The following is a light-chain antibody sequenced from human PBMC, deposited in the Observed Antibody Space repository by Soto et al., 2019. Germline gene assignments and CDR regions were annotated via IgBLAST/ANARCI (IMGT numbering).Light chain of an antibody. CDR1: QGIGNA. J-gene: IGKJ1*01. CDR3: LQDINYPWT. Sequence: IQMTQSPSTVSAYVGERVTISCRASQGIGNALGWYQQKPGKPPKVLIYGASNLQSGVPPRFSGGGSGTDFTLAISSLQPEDSATYYCLQDINYPWTFGQGTKVDIK. V-gene: IGKV1-6*01. CDR2: GAS.